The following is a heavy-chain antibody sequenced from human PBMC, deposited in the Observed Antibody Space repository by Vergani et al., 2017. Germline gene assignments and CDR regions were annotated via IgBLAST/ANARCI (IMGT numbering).Heavy chain of an antibody. D-gene: IGHD2-2*02. CDR1: GGSISSYY. Sequence: QVQLQESGPGLVKPSETLSLTCTVSGGSISSYYWSWIRQPPGKGLEWIGYIYYSGSTNYNPSLKSRVTISVDTSKNQFSLKLSSVTAADTAVYYCAREYPPGHYYYMDVWGKGTTVTVSS. J-gene: IGHJ6*03. V-gene: IGHV4-59*12. CDR3: AREYPPGHYYYMDV. CDR2: IYYSGST.